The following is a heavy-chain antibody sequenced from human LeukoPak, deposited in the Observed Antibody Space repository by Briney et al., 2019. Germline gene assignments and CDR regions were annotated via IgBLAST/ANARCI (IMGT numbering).Heavy chain of an antibody. J-gene: IGHJ4*02. CDR3: TIDLMTGFSSGWHFGY. D-gene: IGHD6-19*01. CDR2: TSGDEDST. Sequence: GGSLRLSCAASGLTFKNFAMSWVRQAPGKGLEWLAVTSGDEDSTHYADSVRGRFVISTDNSKNSLFLQMNSLRADDTAVYYCTIDLMTGFSSGWHFGYWGQGTLVTVSS. V-gene: IGHV3-23*01. CDR1: GLTFKNFA.